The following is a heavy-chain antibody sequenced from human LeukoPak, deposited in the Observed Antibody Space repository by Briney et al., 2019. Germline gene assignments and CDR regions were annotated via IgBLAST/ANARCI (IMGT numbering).Heavy chain of an antibody. CDR1: GYTFTGYY. CDR2: INPNSGGT. CDR3: ARDLKLYYGSGSYLDY. D-gene: IGHD3-10*01. V-gene: IGHV1-2*04. Sequence: GASVKVSCKASGYTFTGYYMHWVRQAPGQGLEWMGRINPNSGGTNYAQKFQGWVTMTRDTSISTAYMELSRLRSDDTAVYYCARDLKLYYGSGSYLDYWGQGTLVTVSS. J-gene: IGHJ4*02.